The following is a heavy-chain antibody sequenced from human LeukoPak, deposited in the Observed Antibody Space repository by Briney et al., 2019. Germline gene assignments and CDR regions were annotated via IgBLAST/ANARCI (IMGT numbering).Heavy chain of an antibody. V-gene: IGHV1-24*01. CDR2: FDPEDGET. CDR1: GYTLTELS. CDR3: ATAVSGTYVHWFDP. Sequence: SVKVSCKVSGYTLTELSMHWVRQAPGKGLERMESFDPEDGETIYAQKFQGRVTMTEDTSTDTDYMEVTSLRSEDTAFYCCATAVSGTYVHWFDPWGQGTLVTVSS. D-gene: IGHD1-26*01. J-gene: IGHJ5*02.